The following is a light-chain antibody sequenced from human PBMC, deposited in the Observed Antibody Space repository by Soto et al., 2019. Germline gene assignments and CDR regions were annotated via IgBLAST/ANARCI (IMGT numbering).Light chain of an antibody. V-gene: IGLV1-44*01. CDR2: SNN. CDR3: SSYAGSNGTV. J-gene: IGLJ7*01. Sequence: QSVLTQPPSASGTPGQRVTISCSGSSSNIGSNAVSWYQQLPGTAPKVLIYSNNQRPSGVPDRFSGSKSGTSASLAISGLQSEDDADYYCSSYAGSNGTVFGGGTQLTVL. CDR1: SSNIGSNA.